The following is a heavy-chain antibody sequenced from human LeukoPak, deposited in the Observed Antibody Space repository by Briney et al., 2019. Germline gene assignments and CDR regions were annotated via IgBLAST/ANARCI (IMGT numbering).Heavy chain of an antibody. D-gene: IGHD3-3*01. CDR2: ISSSSSYI. CDR1: GFTFSSYS. Sequence: GGSLRLSCAASGFTFSSYSMNWVRQAPGKGLEWVSSISSSSSYIYYADSVKGRFTISRDNAKNSLYLQMNSLRAEDTAVYYCARGLFPAITIFGVVINPLVYWGQGTLVTVSS. V-gene: IGHV3-21*01. J-gene: IGHJ4*02. CDR3: ARGLFPAITIFGVVINPLVY.